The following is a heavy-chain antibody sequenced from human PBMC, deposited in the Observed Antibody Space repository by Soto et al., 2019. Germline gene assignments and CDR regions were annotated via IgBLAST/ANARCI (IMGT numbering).Heavy chain of an antibody. CDR2: IDYSGYT. V-gene: IGHV4-31*03. D-gene: IGHD2-2*01. J-gene: IGHJ4*02. CDR3: ATSYCRSTNCPYYFDY. Sequence: VQLQESGPGLVKPSQTLSLTCTVSGGSINSGGYYWICIRQHPGKGLEWIGHIDYSGYTSYNPSLKSRLTVSVDTSKTQFSLRLTSVTAADAALYYCATSYCRSTNCPYYFDYWGQGTLVTVSS. CDR1: GGSINSGGYY.